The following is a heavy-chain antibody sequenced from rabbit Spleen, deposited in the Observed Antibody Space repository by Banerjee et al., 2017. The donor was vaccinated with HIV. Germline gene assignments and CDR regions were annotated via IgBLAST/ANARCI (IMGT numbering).Heavy chain of an antibody. CDR3: ARDTGSSFSSYGMDL. Sequence: EESGGGLVQPEGSLTLTCTASGFSFSSSYWICWVRQAPGKGLEWISCIAGSSSAFTYSATWAKGRFTISKTSSTTVTLQLTSLTVADTATYFCARDTGSSFSSYGMDLWGQGTLVTVS. D-gene: IGHD8-1*01. V-gene: IGHV1S45*01. CDR2: IAGSSSAFT. J-gene: IGHJ6*01. CDR1: GFSFSSSYW.